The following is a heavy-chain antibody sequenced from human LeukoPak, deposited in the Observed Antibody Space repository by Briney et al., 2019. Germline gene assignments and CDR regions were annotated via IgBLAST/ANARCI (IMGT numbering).Heavy chain of an antibody. J-gene: IGHJ4*02. CDR3: ATDREGDPSAYYLV. CDR1: GFTFSGYA. CDR2: ISDNGGRT. Sequence: GGSLRLSCAASGFTFSGYAMSWVRQAPGKGLEWVSTISDNGGRTYYADSVKGRFTISRDDSKNTLFLQMNSLRAEDSAVYYCATDREGDPSAYYLVGGQGTLITVSS. V-gene: IGHV3-23*01. D-gene: IGHD3-22*01.